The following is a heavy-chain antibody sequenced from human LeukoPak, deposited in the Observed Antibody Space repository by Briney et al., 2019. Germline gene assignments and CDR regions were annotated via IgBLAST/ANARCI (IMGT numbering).Heavy chain of an antibody. J-gene: IGHJ4*02. CDR3: ATDREGDPSAYYLV. CDR1: GFTFSGYA. CDR2: ISDNGGRT. Sequence: GGSLRLSCAASGFTFSGYAMSWVRQAPGKGLEWVSTISDNGGRTYYADSVKGRFTISRDDSKNTLFLQMNSLRAEDSAVYYCATDREGDPSAYYLVGGQGTLITVSS. V-gene: IGHV3-23*01. D-gene: IGHD3-22*01.